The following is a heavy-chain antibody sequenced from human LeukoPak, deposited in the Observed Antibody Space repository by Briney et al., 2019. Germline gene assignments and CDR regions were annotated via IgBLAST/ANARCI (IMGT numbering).Heavy chain of an antibody. Sequence: SETLSLTCTVSGGSISSYYWSWIRQPPGKGLEWIGHIYYSGSTNYNPSLKSRVTISVDTSKNQFSLKLSSVTAADTAVYYCARVALDCSSTSCMLGWFDPWGQGTLVTVSS. CDR1: GGSISSYY. CDR2: IYYSGST. D-gene: IGHD2-2*01. V-gene: IGHV4-59*08. J-gene: IGHJ5*02. CDR3: ARVALDCSSTSCMLGWFDP.